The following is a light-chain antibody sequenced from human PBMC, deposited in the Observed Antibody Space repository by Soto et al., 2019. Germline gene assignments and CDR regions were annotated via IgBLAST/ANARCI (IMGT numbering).Light chain of an antibody. Sequence: NVFTHPPTTLSLSPGERGPLSWWAIQGVWGYIAWYQQKPGQAPRLLIYDAYNRATGIPPRFSGSGSGTDFTLTISSLEPEDSAVYYCQQRHMWPITFGQGTRLEIK. V-gene: IGKV3-11*01. CDR3: QQRHMWPIT. J-gene: IGKJ5*01. CDR1: QGVWGY. CDR2: DAY.